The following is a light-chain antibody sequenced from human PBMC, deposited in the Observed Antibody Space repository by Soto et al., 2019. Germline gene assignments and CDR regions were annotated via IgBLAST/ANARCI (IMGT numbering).Light chain of an antibody. CDR2: GAS. Sequence: AIQMTQSPSSLSASVGDRGTITCRASQGIRSDLGWYQQKPGKAPKLLIYGASNLQSGVPSRFSGSGSGTDFTLTISSLQPEDFTTYYCLQDYNYPRSFGQGTKVEIK. J-gene: IGKJ1*01. CDR3: LQDYNYPRS. CDR1: QGIRSD. V-gene: IGKV1-6*01.